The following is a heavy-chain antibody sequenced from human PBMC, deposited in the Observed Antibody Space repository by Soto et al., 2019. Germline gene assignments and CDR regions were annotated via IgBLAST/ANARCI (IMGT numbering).Heavy chain of an antibody. D-gene: IGHD2-2*01. Sequence: QMQLVKSGPEVKKPGTSVKVSCKASGFTFTSSAMQWVRQARGQRLEWIGWIVVGSGNTNYAQKCQERATMTRDLSTSTAYMELSSLRCEDTAVYYCAAILGYCSSTSCREYFQHWGQGTLVTVSS. V-gene: IGHV1-58*02. CDR2: IVVGSGNT. CDR3: AAILGYCSSTSCREYFQH. CDR1: GFTFTSSA. J-gene: IGHJ1*01.